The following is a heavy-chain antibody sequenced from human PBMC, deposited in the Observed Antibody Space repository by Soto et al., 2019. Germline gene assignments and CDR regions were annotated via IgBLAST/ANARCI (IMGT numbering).Heavy chain of an antibody. Sequence: QLQLQESGSGLVKPSQTLSLTCAVSGGSISSGGYSWSWIRQPPGKGLEWIGYIYHSGSTYYNPSPKSRVTISVDRSKNQFSLKLSSVTAADTAVYDCARRITMVRGAYDAFDIWGQGTMVTVSS. J-gene: IGHJ3*02. CDR2: IYHSGST. CDR3: ARRITMVRGAYDAFDI. V-gene: IGHV4-30-2*01. D-gene: IGHD3-10*01. CDR1: GGSISSGGYS.